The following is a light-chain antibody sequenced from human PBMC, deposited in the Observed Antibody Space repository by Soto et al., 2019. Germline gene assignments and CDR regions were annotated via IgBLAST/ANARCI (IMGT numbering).Light chain of an antibody. CDR2: KAS. CDR1: QSINGW. CDR3: QQYNHWYT. V-gene: IGKV1-5*03. J-gene: IGKJ2*01. Sequence: DIQMTQSPSTLSASVGDRVTITCRASQSINGWLAWYQQNPGKAPKLLIYKASSLQSGVPSRFSGGGSGTEFTLTISSLKPDDFATYYCQQYNHWYTFGQGTKLEIK.